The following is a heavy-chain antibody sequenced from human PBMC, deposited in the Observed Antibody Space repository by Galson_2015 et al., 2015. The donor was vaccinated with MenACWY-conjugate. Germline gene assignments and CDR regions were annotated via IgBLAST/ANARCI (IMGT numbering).Heavy chain of an antibody. J-gene: IGHJ6*02. CDR2: ISYDGSNK. CDR3: AKDLVGCSGGGCDPTVTNYYYGMDV. CDR1: GFTFSRYG. Sequence: SLRLSCAASGFTFSRYGMHWARQVPGKGLEWVAIISYDGSNKYYTDSVKGRFSIPRDNSTTTVSLQMSSLRVEDTAVYYCAKDLVGCSGGGCDPTVTNYYYGMDVWGQGTTVTVSS. D-gene: IGHD2-15*01. V-gene: IGHV3-30*18.